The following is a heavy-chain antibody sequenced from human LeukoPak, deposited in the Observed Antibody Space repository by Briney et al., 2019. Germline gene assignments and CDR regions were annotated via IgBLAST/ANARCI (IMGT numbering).Heavy chain of an antibody. CDR1: GGSISSHY. V-gene: IGHV4-59*11. CDR2: IYYSGST. J-gene: IGHJ3*02. Sequence: SETLSLTCTVSGGSISSHYWSWIRQPPGKGLEWIGYIYYSGSTNYNPSLKSRVTISVDTSKNQFSLKLSSVTAADTAVYYCARGAILGYCSSTSCWDHDAFDIWGQGTMVTVSS. CDR3: ARGAILGYCSSTSCWDHDAFDI. D-gene: IGHD2-2*01.